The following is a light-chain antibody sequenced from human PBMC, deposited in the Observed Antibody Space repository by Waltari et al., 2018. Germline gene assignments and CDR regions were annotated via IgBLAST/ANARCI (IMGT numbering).Light chain of an antibody. CDR3: QQSYSTPRVT. CDR1: QSISSY. J-gene: IGKJ3*01. CDR2: AAS. V-gene: IGKV1-39*01. Sequence: DIQMTQSPSPVSASVADRLTITCRASQSISSYLNWYQQKPGKAPKLLIYAASSLQSGVPSRFSGSGSGTDFTLTISSLQPEDVATYYCQQSYSTPRVTFGPGTKVDIK.